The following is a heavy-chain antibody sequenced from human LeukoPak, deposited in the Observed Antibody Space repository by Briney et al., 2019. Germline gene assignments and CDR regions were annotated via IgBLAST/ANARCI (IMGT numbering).Heavy chain of an antibody. J-gene: IGHJ4*02. V-gene: IGHV3-7*03. CDR2: IKQDGSEK. CDR3: AKDLSDYGDGFDY. D-gene: IGHD4-17*01. Sequence: AGGSLRLSCAASGFTFSSYWMSWVRQAPGKGLEWVANIKQDGSEKYYVDSVKGRFTISRDNSKNTLYLQMNSLRAEDTAVYYCAKDLSDYGDGFDYWGQGTLVTVSS. CDR1: GFTFSSYW.